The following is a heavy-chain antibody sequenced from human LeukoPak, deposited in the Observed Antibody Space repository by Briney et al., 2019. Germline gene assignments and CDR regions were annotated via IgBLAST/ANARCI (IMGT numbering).Heavy chain of an antibody. CDR1: GFTFSDHA. CDR3: ARGHEWELLPLSVY. Sequence: GGSLRLSCTASGFTFSDHAMHWVRQAPGKGLEWVTVISYHARDQFYADSVKGRFTISRDNSKNTLYLQMDSLRAEDTAVYYCARGHEWELLPLSVYWGQGTLVTVSS. V-gene: IGHV3-30*03. D-gene: IGHD1-26*01. CDR2: ISYHARDQ. J-gene: IGHJ4*02.